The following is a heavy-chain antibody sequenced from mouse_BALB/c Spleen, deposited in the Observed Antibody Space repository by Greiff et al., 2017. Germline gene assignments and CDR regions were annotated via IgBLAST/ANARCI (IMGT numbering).Heavy chain of an antibody. CDR3: ARQGAYYRYGYAMDY. J-gene: IGHJ4*01. CDR2: ISSGGGST. D-gene: IGHD2-14*01. V-gene: IGHV5-12-1*01. Sequence: DEHLVESGGGLVKPGGSLKLSCAASGFAFSSYDMSWVRQTPEKRLEWVAYISSGGGSTYYPDTVKGRFTISRDNAKNTLYLQMSSLKSEDTAMYYWARQGAYYRYGYAMDYWGQGTSVTVSS. CDR1: GFAFSSYD.